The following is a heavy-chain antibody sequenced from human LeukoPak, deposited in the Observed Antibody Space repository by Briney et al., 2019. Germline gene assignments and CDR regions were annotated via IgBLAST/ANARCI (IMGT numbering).Heavy chain of an antibody. CDR3: ASSNYDILTGYTQNPFDY. CDR1: GGSISSYY. Sequence: SETLSLTCTVSGGSISSYYWSWIRQPPGKGLEWIGYIYYSRSTNYNPSLKSRVTISVDTSKNQFSLKLSSVTAADTAVYYCASSNYDILTGYTQNPFDYWGQGTLVTVSS. V-gene: IGHV4-59*01. J-gene: IGHJ4*02. CDR2: IYYSRST. D-gene: IGHD3-9*01.